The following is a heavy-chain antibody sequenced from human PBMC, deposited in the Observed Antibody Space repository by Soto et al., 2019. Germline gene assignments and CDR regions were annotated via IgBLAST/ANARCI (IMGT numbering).Heavy chain of an antibody. CDR1: GFTFSSYG. CDR3: AKSPGCYYSFDI. D-gene: IGHD3-10*01. Sequence: QVQLVESGVGVVQPGRSLRLSCAASGFTFSSYGMHWVRQAPGKGLAWVAVISYDGSNKYYADSVKGRFTISRDNSKNTLYLQMNSLRAEDTAVYYCAKSPGCYYSFDIWGQGTMVPVSS. V-gene: IGHV3-30*18. J-gene: IGHJ3*02. CDR2: ISYDGSNK.